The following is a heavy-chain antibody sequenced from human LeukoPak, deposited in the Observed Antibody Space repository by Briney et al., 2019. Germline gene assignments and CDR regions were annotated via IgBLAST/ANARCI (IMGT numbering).Heavy chain of an antibody. CDR2: ISGSGDYT. D-gene: IGHD6-19*01. Sequence: PGGSLRLSCAASGFTFSNYAMSWVRQAPGRGLERVSAISGSGDYTNYADSVKGRFTISRDNSKNTLYLQMNSLRAEDTAVYYCAKDRASGSGSYSYRGFDYWGQGTLVTVSS. J-gene: IGHJ4*02. CDR1: GFTFSNYA. V-gene: IGHV3-23*01. CDR3: AKDRASGSGSYSYRGFDY.